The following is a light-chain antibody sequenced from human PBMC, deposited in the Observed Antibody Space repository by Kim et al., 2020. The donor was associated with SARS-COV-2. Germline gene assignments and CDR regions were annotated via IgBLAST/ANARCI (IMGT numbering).Light chain of an antibody. CDR2: FDS. J-gene: IGLJ2*01. Sequence: SYELTQPPSVSVAPGETARMTCGGNNIETKSVHWYQQKPGQAPILVIYFDSDRPSGIPERFTGSNSGNTATLTISRVEAADEADYYCQVWDGSSDHVVFGRGTQLTVL. CDR1: NIETKS. CDR3: QVWDGSSDHVV. V-gene: IGLV3-21*04.